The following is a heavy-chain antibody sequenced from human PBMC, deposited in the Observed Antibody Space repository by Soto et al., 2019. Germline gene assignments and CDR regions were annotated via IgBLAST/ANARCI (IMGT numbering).Heavy chain of an antibody. V-gene: IGHV1-18*01. J-gene: IGHJ4*02. CDR3: ARGRTRALDY. D-gene: IGHD1-7*01. CDR1: GYIFTSQG. Sequence: QIQLVQSGAEVKKPGASVKVSCKASGYIFTSQGISWVRQAPGQGLEWMGWISTYNGNPNHAQKLQGRVTMTTNTSTTTAFLELRSLTSDDQAVYYCARGRTRALDYWGQGPPVIVSS. CDR2: ISTYNGNP.